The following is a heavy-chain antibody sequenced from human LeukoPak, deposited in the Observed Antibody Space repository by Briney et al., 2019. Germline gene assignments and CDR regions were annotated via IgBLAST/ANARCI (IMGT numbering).Heavy chain of an antibody. CDR3: ASQRWLQSSFDY. V-gene: IGHV3-74*01. Sequence: PGGSLRLSCAASDFSFSNYAMSWVRQAPGKGLVWVSRINSDGSSTSYADSVRGRFTISRDNAKNTLYLQMNSLRAEDTAMYYCASQRWLQSSFDYWGQGTLVTVSS. J-gene: IGHJ4*02. CDR2: INSDGSST. D-gene: IGHD5-24*01. CDR1: DFSFSNYA.